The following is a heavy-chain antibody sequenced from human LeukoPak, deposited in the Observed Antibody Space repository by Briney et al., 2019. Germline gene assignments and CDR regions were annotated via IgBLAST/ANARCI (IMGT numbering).Heavy chain of an antibody. CDR3: ASTGITGTTSYFDY. Sequence: PSETLSLTCTVSGGSISCSSYYWGWIRQPPGKGLEWIGSIYYSGSTYYNPSLKSRVTISVDTSKNQFSLKLSSVTAADTAVYYCASTGITGTTSYFDYWGQGTLVTVSS. CDR2: IYYSGST. CDR1: GGSISCSSYY. J-gene: IGHJ4*02. D-gene: IGHD1-7*01. V-gene: IGHV4-39*07.